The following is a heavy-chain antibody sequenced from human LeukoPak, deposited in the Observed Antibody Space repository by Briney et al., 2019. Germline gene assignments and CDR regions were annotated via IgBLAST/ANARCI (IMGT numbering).Heavy chain of an antibody. CDR2: ISAYTGNT. Sequence: ASVKVSCKASGYTFTSYGISWVRQAPGQGLEWMGLISAYTGNTNYAQKLQGRVTMTTDTSTSTAYMELRSLRSDDTAVYYCARDRYSGSYSHPGIDYWGQGTLVTVSS. CDR3: ARDRYSGSYSHPGIDY. CDR1: GYTFTSYG. J-gene: IGHJ4*02. D-gene: IGHD1-26*01. V-gene: IGHV1-18*01.